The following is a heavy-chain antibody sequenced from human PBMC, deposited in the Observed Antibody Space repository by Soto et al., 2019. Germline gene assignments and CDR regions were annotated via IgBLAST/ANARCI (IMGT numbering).Heavy chain of an antibody. Sequence: GASVKVSCKASGYTFTGYYMHWVRQAPGQGLEWMGWINPNSGGTNYAQKFQGRVTMTRDTSISTAYMELSRLRSDDTAVYYCARSPKPPSLRIQLWLLGDYWGQGTLVTVSS. J-gene: IGHJ4*02. CDR2: INPNSGGT. D-gene: IGHD5-18*01. CDR1: GYTFTGYY. CDR3: ARSPKPPSLRIQLWLLGDY. V-gene: IGHV1-2*02.